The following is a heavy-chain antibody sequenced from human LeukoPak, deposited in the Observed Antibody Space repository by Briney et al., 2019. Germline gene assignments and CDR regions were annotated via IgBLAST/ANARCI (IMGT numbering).Heavy chain of an antibody. J-gene: IGHJ4*02. V-gene: IGHV1-18*01. D-gene: IGHD5-18*01. CDR1: GYTFTSYG. Sequence: ASVKVFCKASGYTFTSYGISWVRQAPGQGLEWMGWISAYNGNTNYAQKLQGRVTMTTDTSTSTAYMELRSLRSDDTAVYYCARAPLTAMVTRYFDYWGQGTLVTVSS. CDR2: ISAYNGNT. CDR3: ARAPLTAMVTRYFDY.